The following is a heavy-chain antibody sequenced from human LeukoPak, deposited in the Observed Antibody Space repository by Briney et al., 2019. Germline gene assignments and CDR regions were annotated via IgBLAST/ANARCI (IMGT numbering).Heavy chain of an antibody. CDR3: TTGIRGD. J-gene: IGHJ4*02. D-gene: IGHD3-10*01. CDR2: IASKTDGGAT. V-gene: IGHV3-15*07. CDR1: GLTVTNAW. Sequence: GWSLRLSCSASGLTVTNAWMNWVRQAPGEGLDWVGRIASKTDGGATDCAAPVKGRFTISRDDSKNTLNLQMNSLKTENTAVYYCTTGIRGDWGQGTLVTVSS.